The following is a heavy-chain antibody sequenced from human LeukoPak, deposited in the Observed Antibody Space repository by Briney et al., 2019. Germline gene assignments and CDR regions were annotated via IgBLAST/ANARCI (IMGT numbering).Heavy chain of an antibody. Sequence: SVKVSCKASGGIFGSYTISWVRQAPGQGLERMGRIIPLLGIANYAQKFQGRVTIIADKSTSTAYMELSSLRSEDTAVYYCARDDADSAYADGDYWGQGTLVTVSS. V-gene: IGHV1-69*04. J-gene: IGHJ4*02. CDR1: GGIFGSYT. CDR3: ARDDADSAYADGDY. CDR2: IIPLLGIA. D-gene: IGHD5-12*01.